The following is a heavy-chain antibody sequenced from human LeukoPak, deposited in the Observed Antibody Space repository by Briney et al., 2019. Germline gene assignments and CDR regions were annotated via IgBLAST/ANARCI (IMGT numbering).Heavy chain of an antibody. D-gene: IGHD3-22*01. Sequence: SETLSLTCAVYGVSFSGHYWSWIRQPPGKGLEWIGEISHDGITNYSPSVRSRVTMSVDASKNQFSLRLTSVTAADTAVYFCASTYYDSSGFSPFDYWGQGTLATVSS. V-gene: IGHV4-34*01. J-gene: IGHJ4*02. CDR1: GVSFSGHY. CDR3: ASTYYDSSGFSPFDY. CDR2: ISHDGIT.